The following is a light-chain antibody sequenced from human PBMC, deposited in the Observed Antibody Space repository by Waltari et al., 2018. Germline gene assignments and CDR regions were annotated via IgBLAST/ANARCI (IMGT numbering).Light chain of an antibody. V-gene: IGKV1-39*01. CDR1: QSMSSF. J-gene: IGKJ3*01. CDR3: LQSYSLSLFT. CDR2: ATS. Sequence: DIQVTQSPSSLSASVGDRVTITCRASQSMSSFLNWNQQKPGKAPRLLIPATSNLQSWVQSRFSGSRSGADCTLTINSLQPEDFATYYCLQSYSLSLFTFGPGTRVDIK.